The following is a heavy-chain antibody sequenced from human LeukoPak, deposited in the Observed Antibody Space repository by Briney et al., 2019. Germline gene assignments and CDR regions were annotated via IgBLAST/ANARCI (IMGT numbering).Heavy chain of an antibody. D-gene: IGHD1-26*01. CDR3: AKGSSISGSFEPYYFDY. Sequence: QPGGSLRLSCAASGFTFDDYTMHWVRQAPGKGLEWVSLISWDGGSTYYADSVKGRFTISRDNSKNSLYLQMNSLRTEDTALYYCAKGSSISGSFEPYYFDYWGQGTLVTGSS. V-gene: IGHV3-43*01. J-gene: IGHJ4*02. CDR2: ISWDGGST. CDR1: GFTFDDYT.